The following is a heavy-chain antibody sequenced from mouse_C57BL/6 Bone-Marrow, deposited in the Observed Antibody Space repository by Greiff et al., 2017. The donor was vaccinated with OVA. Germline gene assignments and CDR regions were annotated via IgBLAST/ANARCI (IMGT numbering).Heavy chain of an antibody. CDR1: GFTFSSYG. CDR3: ASHNWDMFAY. CDR2: ISSGGSYT. Sequence: VQLVESGGDLVKPGGSLKLSCAASGFTFSSYGMSWVRQTPDKRLEWVATISSGGSYTYYPDSVKGRFTISRDNAKNTLYLQMSSLKSEDTAMYYCASHNWDMFAYWGQGTLVTVSA. D-gene: IGHD4-1*01. J-gene: IGHJ3*01. V-gene: IGHV5-6*01.